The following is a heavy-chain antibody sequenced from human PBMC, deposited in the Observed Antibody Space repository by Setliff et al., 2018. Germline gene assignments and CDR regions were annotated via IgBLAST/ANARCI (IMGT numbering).Heavy chain of an antibody. CDR2: IFGSGST. Sequence: SETLSLTCTVSRGSINSHYWSWIRQPAGKGLEWIGRIFGSGSTNYNPSLKSRVTMSIDTSKKLISMTAADTAVYYCARGRNVAARLLDSWGQGTLVTVS. V-gene: IGHV4-4*07. D-gene: IGHD6-6*01. CDR3: ARGRNVAARLLDS. J-gene: IGHJ4*02. CDR1: RGSINSHY.